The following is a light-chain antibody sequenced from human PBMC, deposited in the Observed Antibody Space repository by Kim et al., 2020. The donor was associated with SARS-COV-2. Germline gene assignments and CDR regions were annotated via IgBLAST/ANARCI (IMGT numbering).Light chain of an antibody. Sequence: DIQMTQSTSTLSASVGDRVTITCRASQSIGSWLAWYQQKPGKAPKLLIYKASSLESGVPSRFSGSGSGTEFTLTISSLQPDDFATYYCQQDNSYHYTFGQGTKLEI. CDR3: QQDNSYHYT. CDR1: QSIGSW. CDR2: KAS. J-gene: IGKJ2*01. V-gene: IGKV1-5*03.